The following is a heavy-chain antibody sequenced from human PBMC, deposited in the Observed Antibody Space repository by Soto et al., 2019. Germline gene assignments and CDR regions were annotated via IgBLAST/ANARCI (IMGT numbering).Heavy chain of an antibody. D-gene: IGHD2-15*01. Sequence: SETLSLTCAVYGGSFSGYYWSWIRQPPGKGLEWIGEINHSGSTNYNPSLKSRVTISVDTSKNQFSLKLSSVTAADTAVYYCARRRARLYCSGGSCYRYGPNFDSWGQGTLVT. V-gene: IGHV4-34*01. CDR2: INHSGST. CDR3: ARRRARLYCSGGSCYRYGPNFDS. J-gene: IGHJ5*01. CDR1: GGSFSGYY.